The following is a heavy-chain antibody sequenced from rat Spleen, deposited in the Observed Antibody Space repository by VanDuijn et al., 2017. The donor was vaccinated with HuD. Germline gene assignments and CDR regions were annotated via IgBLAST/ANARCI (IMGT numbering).Heavy chain of an antibody. CDR1: GFTFSDYY. D-gene: IGHD1-6*01. CDR2: ISSDGRRN. Sequence: EVQLVESDGGLVQPGRSLKLSCAASGFTFSDYYMAWVRQAPTKGLEWVATISSDGRRNYYRDSVKGRFTISRDNAKSSLYLQMDSLRSEDTATYYCATDVYYGSFAYWGQGTLVTVSS. CDR3: ATDVYYGSFAY. V-gene: IGHV5S10*01. J-gene: IGHJ3*01.